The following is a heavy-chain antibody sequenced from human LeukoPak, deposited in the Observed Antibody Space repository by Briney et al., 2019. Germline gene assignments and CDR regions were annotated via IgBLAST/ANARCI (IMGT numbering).Heavy chain of an antibody. CDR2: IIPIFGTA. CDR3: ARVREMATTSYFDY. D-gene: IGHD5-24*01. J-gene: IGHJ4*02. V-gene: IGHV1-69*13. Sequence: SVKVSCKASGGTFSSYAISWVRQAPGQGLEWMGGIIPIFGTANYAQKFQGRVTITADESTSTAYMEPSSLRSEDTAVYYCARVREMATTSYFDYWGQGTLVTVSS. CDR1: GGTFSSYA.